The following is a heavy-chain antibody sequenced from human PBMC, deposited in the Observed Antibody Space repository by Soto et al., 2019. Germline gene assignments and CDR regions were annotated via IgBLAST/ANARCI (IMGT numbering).Heavy chain of an antibody. V-gene: IGHV3-23*01. CDR1: GFGFSTHA. D-gene: IGHD4-17*01. Sequence: GSVRLSCAASGFGFSTHALSWVLQAPGKGLEWLSSITNTGITTHYADSVKGRFTISRENSRNTLHLQMNNLRVDDTAVYYCAKGFDYGDTKHIDHWGQGTLVTVSS. CDR3: AKGFDYGDTKHIDH. J-gene: IGHJ4*02. CDR2: ITNTGITT.